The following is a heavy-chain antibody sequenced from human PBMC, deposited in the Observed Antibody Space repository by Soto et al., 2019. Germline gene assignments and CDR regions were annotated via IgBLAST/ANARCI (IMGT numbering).Heavy chain of an antibody. CDR3: AKDLCSGGTCYSGFDY. CDR1: GFTFITYA. V-gene: IGHV3-23*01. Sequence: GGSLRLSCTASGFTFITYAMSWVRQAPGKGLEWVSAVSGSGGSTYYADSVKGRFTISRDNSKNTLSLQMNSLRAEDTAVYYCAKDLCSGGTCYSGFDYWGRGTLVTVPS. CDR2: VSGSGGST. D-gene: IGHD2-15*01. J-gene: IGHJ4*02.